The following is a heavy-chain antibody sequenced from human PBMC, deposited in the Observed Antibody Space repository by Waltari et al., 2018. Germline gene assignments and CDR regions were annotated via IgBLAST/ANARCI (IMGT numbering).Heavy chain of an antibody. CDR2: ISSSTTT. V-gene: IGHV3-48*01. CDR3: ARGRDGYIQDVFDI. Sequence: EVQLVESGGGLVQPGESLRLSCAASGFTFSTYNMNWVRQAPGKGLEGVSDISSSTTTYYADDVKGRFTISRDNAKNSLYLQMNSLRAEDTALYYCARGRDGYIQDVFDIWGQGTMVSVSS. CDR1: GFTFSTYN. J-gene: IGHJ3*02. D-gene: IGHD5-12*01.